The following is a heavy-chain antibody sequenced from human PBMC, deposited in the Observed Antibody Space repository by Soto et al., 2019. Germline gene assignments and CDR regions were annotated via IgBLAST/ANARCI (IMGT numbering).Heavy chain of an antibody. Sequence: SEALSLSCSGSGASISGFYWSGFRKSAGKGLEWIGRIYATGTTDYNPSLKSRVMMSVDTSKKQFSLKLRSVTAADTAVYYCGRDGPKLLWVWSQPGGQR. D-gene: IGHD3-10*01. CDR3: GRDGPKLLWVWSQP. J-gene: IGHJ5*02. V-gene: IGHV4-4*07. CDR1: GASISGFY. CDR2: IYATGTT.